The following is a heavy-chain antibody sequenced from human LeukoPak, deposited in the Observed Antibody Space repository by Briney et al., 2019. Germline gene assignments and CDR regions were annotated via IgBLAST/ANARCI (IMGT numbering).Heavy chain of an antibody. CDR3: AKGHYYGSGSLDY. D-gene: IGHD3-10*01. CDR1: GFTFSSYG. J-gene: IGHJ4*02. V-gene: IGHV3-23*01. CDR2: IGGRDGST. Sequence: GGSLRLPCAASGFTFSSYGMSWVRQAPGKGLEWVSAIGGRDGSTYYADSVKGRFTISRDNSKNTLYVQMNSLRAEDTAVYYCAKGHYYGSGSLDYWGQGTLVTVSS.